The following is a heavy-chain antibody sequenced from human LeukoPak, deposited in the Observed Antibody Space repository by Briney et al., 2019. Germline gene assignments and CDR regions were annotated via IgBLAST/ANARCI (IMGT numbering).Heavy chain of an antibody. Sequence: GGSLRLSCETSGFTAGFTFSTSYTTWDRQAPGMGLEWVAEIGPDGSGPVYVDSVKGRFTISRDNAKNSLYLQMNSLRVEETAVYYCARDFSWRQFDYWGLGTLVTVSS. CDR2: IGPDGSGP. J-gene: IGHJ4*02. CDR1: GFTFSTSY. CDR3: ARDFSWRQFDY. V-gene: IGHV3-7*01.